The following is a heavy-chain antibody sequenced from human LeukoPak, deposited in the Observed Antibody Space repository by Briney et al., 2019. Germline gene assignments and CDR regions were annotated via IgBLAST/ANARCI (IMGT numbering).Heavy chain of an antibody. CDR2: IIPIFGTA. CDR3: AKSNGYGLVDI. V-gene: IGHV1-69*06. Sequence: GASVKVSRKASGGTFSSYAISWVRQAPGQGLEWMGGIIPIFGTANYAQKFQGRVTITADKSTSTAYMELSSLRSEDTAVYYCAKSNGYGLVDIWGQGTMVTVSS. D-gene: IGHD3-10*01. J-gene: IGHJ3*02. CDR1: GGTFSSYA.